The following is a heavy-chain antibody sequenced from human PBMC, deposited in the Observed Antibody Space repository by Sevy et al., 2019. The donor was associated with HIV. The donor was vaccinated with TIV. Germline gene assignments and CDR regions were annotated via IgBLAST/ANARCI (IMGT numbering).Heavy chain of an antibody. CDR2: ISWNSGSI. Sequence: GGSLRLSCAASGFTFDDYAMPWVRQAPGKGLEWVSGISWNSGSIGYADSVKGRFTISRDNAKNSLYLQMNRLRAEDTALYDCANASVGEVVVADGAGVDLGNWFDPWGQGTLVTVSS. D-gene: IGHD2-15*01. CDR3: ANASVGEVVVADGAGVDLGNWFDP. V-gene: IGHV3-9*01. J-gene: IGHJ5*02. CDR1: GFTFDDYA.